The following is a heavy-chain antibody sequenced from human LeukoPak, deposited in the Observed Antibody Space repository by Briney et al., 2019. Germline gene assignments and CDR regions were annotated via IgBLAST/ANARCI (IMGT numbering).Heavy chain of an antibody. J-gene: IGHJ4*02. CDR1: GFTFSSYG. D-gene: IGHD3-22*01. V-gene: IGHV3-30*18. CDR3: AKDVYDSSGNLDY. CDR2: ISYDGSNK. Sequence: PGRSLRLSCAASGFTFSSYGMHWVRQAPGKGLEWVAVISYDGSNKYYADSVKGRFTISRDNSKNTLYLQMNSLRAEDTAVYYCAKDVYDSSGNLDYWGQGTLVTVSS.